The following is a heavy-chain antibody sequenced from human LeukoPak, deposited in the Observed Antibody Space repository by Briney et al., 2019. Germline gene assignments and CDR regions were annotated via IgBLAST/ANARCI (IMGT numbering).Heavy chain of an antibody. CDR1: GLTFTSYG. D-gene: IGHD1-26*01. CDR2: ISAYNGNT. J-gene: IGHJ4*02. CDR3: ARVRGGSYYDH. Sequence: GASVRGFCKASGLTFTSYGISWGRQAPGQRLEWMGWISAYNGNTNYAQKLQGRVTMTTDTSTSTAYMELRSLRSDDTAVYYCARVRGGSYYDHWGQGTLVTVSS. V-gene: IGHV1-18*01.